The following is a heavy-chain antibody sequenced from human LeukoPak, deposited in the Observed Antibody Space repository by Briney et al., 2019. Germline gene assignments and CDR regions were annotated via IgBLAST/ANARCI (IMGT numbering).Heavy chain of an antibody. J-gene: IGHJ4*02. Sequence: PGGSLRLSCAASGYTFSYYVMHWVRQAPGKGLEWAAVIWYDGSNKYYADSVKGQFTISRDNSKNTLYLLMNSLRADDTAVYYCARGSRRAAGALDSWGQGTLVTVSS. CDR2: IWYDGSNK. V-gene: IGHV3-33*01. D-gene: IGHD6-13*01. CDR1: GYTFSYYV. CDR3: ARGSRRAAGALDS.